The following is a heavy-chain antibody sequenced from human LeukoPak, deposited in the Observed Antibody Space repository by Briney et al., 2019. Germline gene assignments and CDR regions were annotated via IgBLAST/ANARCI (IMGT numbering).Heavy chain of an antibody. J-gene: IGHJ4*02. CDR1: GGSISSGGYS. CDR3: ARDYYDSSGYYVGDY. Sequence: SETLSLTCAVSGGSISSGGYSWSWIRQPPGKGLEWIGYIYHSGSTYYNPSLKSRVTISVDRSKNQFSLKLSSGTAADTAVYYCARDYYDSSGYYVGDYWGQGTLVTVSS. V-gene: IGHV4-30-2*01. CDR2: IYHSGST. D-gene: IGHD3-22*01.